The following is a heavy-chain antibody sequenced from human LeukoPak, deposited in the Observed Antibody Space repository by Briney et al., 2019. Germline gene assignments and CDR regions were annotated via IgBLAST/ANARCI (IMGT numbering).Heavy chain of an antibody. CDR1: GGSISSYY. J-gene: IGHJ4*02. Sequence: PSETLSLTCTVSGGSISSYYWSWIRQPPGKGLEWIGYIYYSGSTDYNPSLKSRVTISVETSKNQFSLKLSSVTAADTAVYYCARGAGYSSSWYSFDYWGQGTLVTVSS. CDR2: IYYSGST. V-gene: IGHV4-59*01. D-gene: IGHD6-13*01. CDR3: ARGAGYSSSWYSFDY.